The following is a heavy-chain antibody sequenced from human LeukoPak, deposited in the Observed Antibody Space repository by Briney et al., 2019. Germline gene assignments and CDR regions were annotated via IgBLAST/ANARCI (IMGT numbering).Heavy chain of an antibody. J-gene: IGHJ4*02. V-gene: IGHV3-7*04. CDR2: IKVEGRTT. D-gene: IGHD6-25*01. CDR1: GFTFTNYW. Sequence: PGGSLRLSCAASGFTFTNYWMSWGRQAPGKGLEWVADIKVEGRTTYYVDSVKGRFTISRDNAKTTLYLQMNSLRAEDTAVYYCARDSPAATRWRSEPTFDYWGQGTLVTVTS. CDR3: ARDSPAATRWRSEPTFDY.